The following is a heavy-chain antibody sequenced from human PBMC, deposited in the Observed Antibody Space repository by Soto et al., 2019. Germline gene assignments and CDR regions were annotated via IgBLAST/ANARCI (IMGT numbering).Heavy chain of an antibody. CDR2: IIPIFGTA. D-gene: IGHD1-1*01. Sequence: GASVKVSCKAAGGTFSSYAISWVRQAPGQGLEWMGGIIPIFGTANYAQKFQGRVTITADESTSTAYMELSSLRSEDTAVYYCARERARDRNRPFHPWGLGTLVTVSS. J-gene: IGHJ1*01. V-gene: IGHV1-69*13. CDR1: GGTFSSYA. CDR3: ARERARDRNRPFHP.